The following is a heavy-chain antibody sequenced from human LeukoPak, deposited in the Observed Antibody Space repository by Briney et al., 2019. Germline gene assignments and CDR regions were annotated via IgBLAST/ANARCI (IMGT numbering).Heavy chain of an antibody. CDR3: ARDPVKYGSGSYFLPGY. V-gene: IGHV1-46*01. J-gene: IGHJ4*02. D-gene: IGHD3-10*01. CDR1: GYTFTSYY. CDR2: INPSGGST. Sequence: ASVKVSCKASGYTFTSYYMHWVRQAPGQGLEWMGIINPSGGSTSYAQKFQGRVTMTRDTSTSTVYMELNSLRAEDTAVYYCARDPVKYGSGSYFLPGYWGQGTLVTVSS.